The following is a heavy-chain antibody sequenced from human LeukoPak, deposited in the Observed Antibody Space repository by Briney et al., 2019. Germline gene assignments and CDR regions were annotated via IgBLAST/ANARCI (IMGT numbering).Heavy chain of an antibody. CDR1: GYTFTSYD. CDR2: MNPNCGNT. Sequence: ASVKVSCKASGYTFTSYDINWVQQATGQGLEWMGWMNPNCGNTGYAQKFQGRVTMTRNTSISTAYMELSSLRSEDTAVYYCARGVIAARPRRRRSGFDYWGQGTLVTVSS. D-gene: IGHD6-6*01. J-gene: IGHJ4*02. CDR3: ARGVIAARPRRRRSGFDY. V-gene: IGHV1-8*01.